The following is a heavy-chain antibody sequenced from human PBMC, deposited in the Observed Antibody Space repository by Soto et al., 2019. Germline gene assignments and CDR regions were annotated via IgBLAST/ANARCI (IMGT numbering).Heavy chain of an antibody. CDR3: ARLMTTIFGVDIGFEY. D-gene: IGHD3-3*01. CDR2: IYPGDSDT. V-gene: IGHV5-51*01. CDR1: GYSLSSSW. Sequence: GESLKIPCNRCGYSLSSSWIVWVRQMPGKGLEWMGIIYPGDSDTRYSPSFQGQVTFSADKSISTAYLQWSSLEASDTAMYYCARLMTTIFGVDIGFEYWGQGTLVTVSS. J-gene: IGHJ4*02.